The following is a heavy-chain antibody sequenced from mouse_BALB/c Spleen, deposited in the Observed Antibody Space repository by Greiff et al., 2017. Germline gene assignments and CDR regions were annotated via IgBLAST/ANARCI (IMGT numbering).Heavy chain of an antibody. V-gene: IGHV1S137*01. Sequence: VQLQQSGAELVRPGVSVKISCKGSGYTFTDYAMHWVKQSHAKSLEWIGVISTYYGDASYNQKFKGKATMTVDKSSSTAYMELARLTSEDSAIYYCARSDRPRRGFAYWGQGTLVTVSA. CDR3: ARSDRPRRGFAY. CDR2: ISTYYGDA. D-gene: IGHD2-12*01. J-gene: IGHJ3*01. CDR1: GYTFTDYA.